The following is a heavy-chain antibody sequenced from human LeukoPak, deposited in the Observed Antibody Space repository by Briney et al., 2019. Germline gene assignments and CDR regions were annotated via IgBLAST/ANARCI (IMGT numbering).Heavy chain of an antibody. J-gene: IGHJ6*03. CDR1: GFTFDDYG. CDR2: ISRDGGRT. CDR3: GRGSRETTMFYCYYMDV. V-gene: IGHV3-20*04. D-gene: IGHD3-10*01. Sequence: PGGSLRLSCVASGFTSGFTFDDYGMNWVRQVPGKGLEWVSGISRDGGRTGYADSVQGRFTISRDDSKNTLYLHMNSLRVGDTAIYYCGRGSRETTMFYCYYMDVWGKGTTVIVSS.